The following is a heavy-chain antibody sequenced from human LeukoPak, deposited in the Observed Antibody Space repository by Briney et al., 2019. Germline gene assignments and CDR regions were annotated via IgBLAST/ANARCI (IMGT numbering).Heavy chain of an antibody. CDR1: GYTFTSYY. CDR2: INPSGGST. J-gene: IGHJ6*04. V-gene: IGHV1-46*01. Sequence: ASVKVSCKASGYTFTSYYMHWVRQAPGKGLEWMGIINPSGGSTSYAQKFQGRVTMTRDTSTSTVYMELSSLRSEDTAVYYCARVPALYGDYYYGMDVWGKGTTVTVSS. D-gene: IGHD4-17*01. CDR3: ARVPALYGDYYYGMDV.